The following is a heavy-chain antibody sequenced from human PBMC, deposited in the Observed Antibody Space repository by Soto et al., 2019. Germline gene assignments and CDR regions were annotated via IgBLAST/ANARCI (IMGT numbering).Heavy chain of an antibody. D-gene: IGHD2-21*01. V-gene: IGHV4-39*01. J-gene: IGHJ4*02. CDR1: GASMDTENVS. Sequence: SETLSLTCTVFGASMDTENVSGAWIRQPPGKGLEWIESNYYGGTTFYNPSLWSRVTIAADTSMNQFALRLSSVTAADTAHYYCARRSHIVVATTWGQGVLVTVSS. CDR2: NYYGGTT. CDR3: ARRSHIVVATT.